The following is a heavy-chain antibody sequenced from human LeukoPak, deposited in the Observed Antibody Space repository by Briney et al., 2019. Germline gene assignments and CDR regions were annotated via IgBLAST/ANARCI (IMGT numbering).Heavy chain of an antibody. Sequence: GASVKVSCKASGYTFTSYYMHWVRQAPGQGLEWMGIINPSGGSTSYAQKFQGRVTMTRDMSTSTVYMELSSLRSEDTAVYYCARAPYVWGSYRSSFDYWGQGTLVTVSS. CDR1: GYTFTSYY. CDR2: INPSGGST. J-gene: IGHJ4*02. CDR3: ARAPYVWGSYRSSFDY. V-gene: IGHV1-46*01. D-gene: IGHD3-16*02.